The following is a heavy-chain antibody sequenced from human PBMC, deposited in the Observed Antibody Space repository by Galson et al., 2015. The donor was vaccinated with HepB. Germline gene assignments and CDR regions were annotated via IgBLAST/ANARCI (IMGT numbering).Heavy chain of an antibody. V-gene: IGHV3-21*01. J-gene: IGHJ4*02. CDR1: GFTFSSYS. CDR3: ARASLLVAAGDY. D-gene: IGHD6-13*01. Sequence: SLRLSCAASGFTFSSYSMNWVRQAPGKGLEWVSSISSSSSYIYYADSVKGRFTISRDNAKNSLYLQMNSLRAEDTAVYYCARASLLVAAGDYWGQGTLVTVSS. CDR2: ISSSSSYI.